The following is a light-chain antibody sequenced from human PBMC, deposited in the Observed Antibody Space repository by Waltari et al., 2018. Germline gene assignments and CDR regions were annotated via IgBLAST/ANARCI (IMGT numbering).Light chain of an antibody. J-gene: IGKJ1*01. CDR1: QSVRRF. CDR2: GAS. V-gene: IGKV3-20*01. CDR3: QKYDRLPAT. Sequence: EIVLTQSPGTLSLSPGERATLSCRASQSVRRFLAWYQQKPGQSPRLLISGASGRATGIPDRVSGSGSGTDFSLTISRLEPEDFAVYYCQKYDRLPATFGQGTKGEIK.